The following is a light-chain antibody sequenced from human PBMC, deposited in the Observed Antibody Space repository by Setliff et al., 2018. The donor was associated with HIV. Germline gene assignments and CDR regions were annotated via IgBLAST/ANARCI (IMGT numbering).Light chain of an antibody. V-gene: IGKV3-15*01. CDR2: GSF. CDR1: QSVTSD. CDR3: QQYSDWPT. J-gene: IGKJ1*01. Sequence: EIVMTQSPDTLSVSPGERATLSCRASQSVTSDLAWYQQRPGQAPRLLISGSFTRAVGIPARFSGSGSGTEFTLTISSLQSEDVAVYYCQQYSDWPTFGQGTKV.